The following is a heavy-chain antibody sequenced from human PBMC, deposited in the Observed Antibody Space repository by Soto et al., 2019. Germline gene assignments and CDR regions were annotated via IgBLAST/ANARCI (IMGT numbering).Heavy chain of an antibody. CDR3: AKADYGDYGFDY. V-gene: IGHV3-23*01. CDR1: GITFISYA. J-gene: IGHJ4*02. Sequence: EVQLLESGGGLVQPGGSLRLSCAASGITFISYAMSWVRQAPGKGLEWVSGISDSGGSTYYADSVKGRVTISRDNSKNTLYMKMNSLRAEDTAVYSCAKADYGDYGFDYWGQGTLVTVSS. CDR2: ISDSGGST. D-gene: IGHD4-17*01.